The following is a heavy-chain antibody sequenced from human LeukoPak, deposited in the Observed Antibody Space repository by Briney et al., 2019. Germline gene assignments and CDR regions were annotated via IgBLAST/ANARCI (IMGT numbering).Heavy chain of an antibody. Sequence: PSETRSLTCTVSGGSISSYYWSWIRQPPGKGLEWIGYIYYSGSTNYNPSLKSRVTISVDTSKNQFSLKLSSVTAADTAVYYCARSTYYDFWSGLNWFDPWGQGTLVTVSS. V-gene: IGHV4-59*01. D-gene: IGHD3-3*01. CDR1: GGSISSYY. J-gene: IGHJ5*02. CDR3: ARSTYYDFWSGLNWFDP. CDR2: IYYSGST.